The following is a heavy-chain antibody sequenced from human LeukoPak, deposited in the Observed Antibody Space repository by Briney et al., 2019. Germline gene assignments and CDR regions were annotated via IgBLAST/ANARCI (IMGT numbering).Heavy chain of an antibody. CDR3: ARYGSGSSYDY. CDR1: GFTFSSYW. CDR2: IKQDGSEK. J-gene: IGHJ4*02. V-gene: IGHV3-7*03. Sequence: GGSLRLSCAASGFTFSSYWMSWVRQASGKGLEWVANIKQDGSEKYYVDSVKGRFTISRDNAKNSLYLQMSSLRAEDTAVYYCARYGSGSSYDYWGQGTLVTVSS. D-gene: IGHD3-10*01.